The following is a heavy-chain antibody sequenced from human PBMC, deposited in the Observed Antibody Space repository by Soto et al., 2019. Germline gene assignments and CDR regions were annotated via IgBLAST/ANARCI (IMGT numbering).Heavy chain of an antibody. CDR1: GFTFNNYA. CDR3: AKGRGGSGSLTPRVDF. CDR2: ISGGGDTT. D-gene: IGHD3-10*01. Sequence: EVQLLESGGGLVQPGGSLRLSCAASGFTFNNYAMTWVRQAPGKGLEWVSAISGGGDTTSYADSVKGRLTVSRDGSKNTLYLQMSSLRDEDTALYYCAKGRGGSGSLTPRVDFWGQGTLVTVSS. V-gene: IGHV3-23*01. J-gene: IGHJ4*02.